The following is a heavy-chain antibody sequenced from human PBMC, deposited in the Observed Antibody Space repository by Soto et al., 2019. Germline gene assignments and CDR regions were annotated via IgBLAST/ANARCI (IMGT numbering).Heavy chain of an antibody. D-gene: IGHD1-1*01. CDR2: TYHSGNP. J-gene: IGHJ4*02. CDR3: ARRAPNLQYDCV. Sequence: PSETLSLTCDVSGDTISTGGYTWAWIRQPPGKALEWIGRTYHSGNPHYNPSPKRRVTISADRSKNQFSLKLSYVTAADTAVYYCARRAPNLQYDCVWGQGVLVTVSS. CDR1: GDTISTGGYT. V-gene: IGHV4-30-2*01.